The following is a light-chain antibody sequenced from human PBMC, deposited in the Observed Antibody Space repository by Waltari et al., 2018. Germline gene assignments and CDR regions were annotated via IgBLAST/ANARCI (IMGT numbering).Light chain of an antibody. CDR1: TSDIGAYNY. CDR2: DVT. CDR3: CSYADSRGV. V-gene: IGLV2-23*02. J-gene: IGLJ2*01. Sequence: QSALTQPASVSGSPGQSITISCTGTTSDIGAYNYVSWYQLHPGKVPKLILYDVTKRPSGVSRRFAGSKSGTTASLTISGLQAEDEADYYCCSYADSRGVFGGGTTLTVL.